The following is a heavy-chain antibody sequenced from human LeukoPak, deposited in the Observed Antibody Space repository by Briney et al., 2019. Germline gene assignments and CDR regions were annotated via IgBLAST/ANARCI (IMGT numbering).Heavy chain of an antibody. V-gene: IGHV4-39*02. J-gene: IGHJ4*02. CDR3: ARSSGTGTFSY. Sequence: SETLSLTCTVSGDSISRSTYYWAWIRQPPGKGLEWIGSVYYGRSPYFNPSLESRATISVDTSKNHFSLKMSPVTAADTAVYYCARSSGTGTFSYWGQGTLVTVSS. CDR2: VYYGRSP. CDR1: GDSISRSTYY. D-gene: IGHD6-25*01.